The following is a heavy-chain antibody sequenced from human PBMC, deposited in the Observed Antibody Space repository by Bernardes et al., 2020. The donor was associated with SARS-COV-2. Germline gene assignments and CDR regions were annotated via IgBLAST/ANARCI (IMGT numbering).Heavy chain of an antibody. V-gene: IGHV4-59*01. CDR3: ARGPDLYDSSGYPDVLAWFDP. CDR1: GGSISSYY. J-gene: IGHJ5*02. D-gene: IGHD3-22*01. CDR2: IYYSGST. Sequence: LSLTCTVSGGSISSYYWSWIRQPPGKGLEWIGYIYYSGSTNYNPSLKSRVTISVDTSKNQFSLKLSSVTAADTAVYYCARGPDLYDSSGYPDVLAWFDPWGQGTLVTVSS.